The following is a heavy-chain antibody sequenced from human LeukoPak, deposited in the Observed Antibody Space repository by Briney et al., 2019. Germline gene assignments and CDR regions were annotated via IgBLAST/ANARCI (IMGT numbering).Heavy chain of an antibody. V-gene: IGHV1-69*05. J-gene: IGHJ4*02. CDR2: IIPIFGTA. CDR3: ARGWVPAAILHY. D-gene: IGHD2-2*01. Sequence: SVKVSCKASGDTFSSYAISGVRQAPRQGLEWMGGIIPIFGTANYAQKFGGRVTITRDESTSTAYMELSSLRSEDTAVYYCARGWVPAAILHYWGQGTLVTVSS. CDR1: GDTFSSYA.